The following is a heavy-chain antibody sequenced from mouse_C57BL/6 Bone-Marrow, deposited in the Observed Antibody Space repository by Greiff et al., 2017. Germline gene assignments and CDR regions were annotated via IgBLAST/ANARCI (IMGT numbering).Heavy chain of an antibody. Sequence: QVQLQQSGAELARPGASVKLSCKASGYTFTSYGISWVKQRTGQGLEWIGEIYPRSGNTYYNEKFKGKVTLTADKSSSTAYMELRSLTSEDSAVYFCARRNITGIAYWGQGTLVTVSA. CDR2: IYPRSGNT. V-gene: IGHV1-81*01. CDR1: GYTFTSYG. CDR3: ARRNITGIAY. J-gene: IGHJ3*01. D-gene: IGHD4-1*01.